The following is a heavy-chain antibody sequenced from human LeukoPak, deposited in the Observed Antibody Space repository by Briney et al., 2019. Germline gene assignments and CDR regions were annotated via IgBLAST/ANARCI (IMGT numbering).Heavy chain of an antibody. V-gene: IGHV3-11*01. J-gene: IGHJ4*02. CDR3: AREGGYYHLDY. CDR2: ISSTVSTT. CDR1: GFTFNNYY. D-gene: IGHD3-22*01. Sequence: PGGSLRLSCAGSGFTFNNYYMSWIRQAPGKGLEWISYISSTVSTTYYADSVKGRFTISRDNAKNSLYLQMNSLRAEDTAVYYCAREGGYYHLDYWGQGTLVTVSS.